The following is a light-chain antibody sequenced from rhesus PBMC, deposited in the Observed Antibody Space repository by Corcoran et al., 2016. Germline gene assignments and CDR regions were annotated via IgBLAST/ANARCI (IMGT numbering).Light chain of an antibody. V-gene: IGKV1-19*01. CDR3: QQYDDLPFT. Sequence: DIQMTQSPSSLSASVGDKVTITCHASRDINSWLSGYQQKQGKPPKPLISYASSLQSGVPSRLRGSGSGTDYTLTITHLQPEDFATYYCQQYDDLPFTFGPGTKLDIK. CDR1: RDINSW. J-gene: IGKJ3*01. CDR2: YAS.